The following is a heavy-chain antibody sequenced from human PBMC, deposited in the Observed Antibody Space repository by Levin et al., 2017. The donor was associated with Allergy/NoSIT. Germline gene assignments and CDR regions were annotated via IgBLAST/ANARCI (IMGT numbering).Heavy chain of an antibody. J-gene: IGHJ4*02. Sequence: KGSGPTLVKPTQTLTLTCTVSGFSVNDGGVGVGWIRQPPGKALEWVGIVYWDDEIRYSPSLKNRLTITKDTSKNQVVVMMTYMDPVDTATYFCAHSRRKDKCWGGDCYHFDQWGQGMLVTVSS. CDR3: AHSRRKDKCWGGDCYHFDQ. CDR2: VYWDDEI. V-gene: IGHV2-5*02. CDR1: GFSVNDGGVG. D-gene: IGHD2-21*01.